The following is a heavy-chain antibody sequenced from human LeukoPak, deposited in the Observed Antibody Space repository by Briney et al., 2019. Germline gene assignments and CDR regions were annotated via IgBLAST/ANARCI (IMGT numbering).Heavy chain of an antibody. J-gene: IGHJ4*02. V-gene: IGHV4-34*01. CDR1: GGSFSGYY. Sequence: SETLSLTCAVYGGSFSGYYWSWIRQPPGKGLEWIGEINHSGSTNYNPSLKSRGTRSVDTAKNQFSLKLSSVTAADTAVYYCARRGHMGMVRGYLDYWGQGTLVTVSS. CDR2: INHSGST. D-gene: IGHD3-10*01. CDR3: ARRGHMGMVRGYLDY.